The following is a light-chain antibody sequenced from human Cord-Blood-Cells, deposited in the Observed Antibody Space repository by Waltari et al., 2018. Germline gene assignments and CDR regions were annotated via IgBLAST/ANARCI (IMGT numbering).Light chain of an antibody. J-gene: IGKJ1*01. V-gene: IGKV3-11*01. Sequence: EIALTQSPATLSLSPGSRATLSCRASQSVSSYLAWNHQKPRQAPRRLTTDASNRAAGSPAGRCGGGAGADFTLPISSREPEDFAVYYCQQRSNRPPWTFGQGTRVEIK. CDR2: DAS. CDR1: QSVSSY. CDR3: QQRSNRPPWT.